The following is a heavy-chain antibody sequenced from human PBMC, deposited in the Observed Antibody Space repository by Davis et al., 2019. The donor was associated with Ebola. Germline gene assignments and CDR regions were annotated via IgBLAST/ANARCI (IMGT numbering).Heavy chain of an antibody. CDR2: ISYDGSNK. Sequence: GESLKISCAASGFTFSSYAMHWVRQAPGKGLEWVAVISYDGSNKYYADSVKGRFTISRDNAKNSLYLQMNSLRAEDTAVYYCASQKNFWSGSPFDYWGQGTLVTVSS. J-gene: IGHJ4*02. V-gene: IGHV3-30-3*01. D-gene: IGHD3-3*01. CDR3: ASQKNFWSGSPFDY. CDR1: GFTFSSYA.